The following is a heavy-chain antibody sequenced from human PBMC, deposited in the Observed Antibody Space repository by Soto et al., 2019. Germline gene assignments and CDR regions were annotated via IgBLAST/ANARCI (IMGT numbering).Heavy chain of an antibody. Sequence: QVQLVESGGGVVQPGRSLRLSCAASGFTFSSYGMHWVRQAPGKGLEWVAVISYDGSNKYYADSVKGRFTISRDNSKSTLYLQMNSLRAEDTAVYYCAKARQGLVQDLRSLDYWGQGTLVTVSS. D-gene: IGHD3-9*01. CDR3: AKARQGLVQDLRSLDY. CDR2: ISYDGSNK. CDR1: GFTFSSYG. J-gene: IGHJ4*02. V-gene: IGHV3-30*18.